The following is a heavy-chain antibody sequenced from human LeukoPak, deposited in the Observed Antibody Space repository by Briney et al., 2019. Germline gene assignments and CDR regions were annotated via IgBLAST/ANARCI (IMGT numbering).Heavy chain of an antibody. CDR1: GFTFNTYW. V-gene: IGHV3-74*01. J-gene: IGHJ4*02. CDR2: INPDGNST. D-gene: IGHD2-2*01. Sequence: PGGSLRLSCAASGFTFNTYWMHWVRQVPGKGLVWGSRINPDGNSTSYADPVKGRFTISRDNAKNTLYLQMNSLRAEDTAVYYCARDIVVVPAADPLDYWGQGTLATVSS. CDR3: ARDIVVVPAADPLDY.